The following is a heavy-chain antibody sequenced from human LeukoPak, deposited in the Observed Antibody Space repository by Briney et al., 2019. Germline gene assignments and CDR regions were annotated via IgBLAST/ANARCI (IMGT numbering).Heavy chain of an antibody. CDR3: ARDHSDSSGYLLD. CDR1: GFTFSSYA. V-gene: IGHV3-30*04. Sequence: GGSLRLSCAASGFTFSSYAMHWVRQAPGKGLEWVAVISYDGSNKYYADSVKGRFTISRDNSKNTLYLQMNSLRAEDTAVYYCARDHSDSSGYLLDWGQGTLVTVSS. CDR2: ISYDGSNK. J-gene: IGHJ4*02. D-gene: IGHD3-22*01.